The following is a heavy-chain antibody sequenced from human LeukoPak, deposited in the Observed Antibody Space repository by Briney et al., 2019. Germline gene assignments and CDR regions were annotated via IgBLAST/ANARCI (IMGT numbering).Heavy chain of an antibody. Sequence: GGSLRLSCAASGFTFSGSAMHWVRQASGKGLEWVGRIRSKANSSATAYAASVKGRFTISRDDSKNTAYLQMNSLKTEDTAVYYCTRHYDSSGYYYVDAFDIWGQGTMVTVSS. J-gene: IGHJ3*02. CDR2: IRSKANSSAT. V-gene: IGHV3-73*01. CDR3: TRHYDSSGYYYVDAFDI. D-gene: IGHD3-22*01. CDR1: GFTFSGSA.